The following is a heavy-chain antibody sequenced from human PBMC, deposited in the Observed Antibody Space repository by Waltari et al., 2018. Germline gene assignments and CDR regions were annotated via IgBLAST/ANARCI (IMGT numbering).Heavy chain of an antibody. Sequence: EVQLLESGGGLVQPGGSLRLSCAASGFTFSSYAMSWVRQAPGKGLEWVSAISGSGGSTYYADSVKGRFTISRDNSKNTLYLQMNSLRAEDTAVYYCARGPEGEWLRPDYWGQGTLVTVSS. J-gene: IGHJ4*02. D-gene: IGHD5-12*01. V-gene: IGHV3-23*01. CDR1: GFTFSSYA. CDR2: ISGSGGST. CDR3: ARGPEGEWLRPDY.